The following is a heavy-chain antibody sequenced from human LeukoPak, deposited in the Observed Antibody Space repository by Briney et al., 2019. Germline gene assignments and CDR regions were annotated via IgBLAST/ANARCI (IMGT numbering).Heavy chain of an antibody. Sequence: GESLKISCKGSGYIFANYWIAWVRQMPGKGLEWMGIIYPDDSDTRYSPSFQGQVTISADKSIATAYLQWSSLKASDTAMYYCARPNITSYYDSRGYDAFDVWGQGTMVTVSS. CDR1: GYIFANYW. D-gene: IGHD3-22*01. J-gene: IGHJ3*01. CDR2: IYPDDSDT. CDR3: ARPNITSYYDSRGYDAFDV. V-gene: IGHV5-51*01.